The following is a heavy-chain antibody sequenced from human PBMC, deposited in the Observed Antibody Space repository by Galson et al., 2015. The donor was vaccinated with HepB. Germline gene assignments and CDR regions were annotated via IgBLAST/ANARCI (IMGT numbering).Heavy chain of an antibody. CDR2: ISSSSSYI. Sequence: SLRLSCAASGFTFSSYSMNWVRQAPGKGLEWVSSISSSSSYIYYADSVKGRFTISRDNAKNSLYLQMNSLRAEDTAVYYCASVIAAGRRGTYYYYGMDVWGQGTTVTVSS. CDR3: ASVIAAGRRGTYYYYGMDV. CDR1: GFTFSSYS. J-gene: IGHJ6*02. D-gene: IGHD6-13*01. V-gene: IGHV3-21*01.